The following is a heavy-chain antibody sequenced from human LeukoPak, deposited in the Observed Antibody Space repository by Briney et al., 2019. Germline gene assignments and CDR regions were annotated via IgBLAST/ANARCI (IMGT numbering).Heavy chain of an antibody. D-gene: IGHD7-27*01. CDR2: ISGSGGST. V-gene: IGHV3-23*01. J-gene: IGHJ4*02. CDR3: AKVASGDRGPAASDY. Sequence: GGSLRLSCAASGFTFSSYAMSWVRQAPGKGLEWVSAISGSGGSTYYADSVKGRVTISRDNSKNTLYLQMNSLRAEDTAVYYCAKVASGDRGPAASDYWGQGTLVTVSS. CDR1: GFTFSSYA.